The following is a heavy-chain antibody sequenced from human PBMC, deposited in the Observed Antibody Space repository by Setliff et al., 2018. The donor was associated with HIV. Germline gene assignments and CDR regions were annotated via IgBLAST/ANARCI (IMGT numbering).Heavy chain of an antibody. Sequence: ASVKVSCKASGDAFTDYYIHWVRQAPGQGLEWMGWINPNSGGTNYAQKFQGGVTMTRDTSISPAFMDLSRLRSDDAAVYYCARDPGYKSSWYGAFDIWGQGTMVTVSS. CDR3: ARDPGYKSSWYGAFDI. CDR2: INPNSGGT. J-gene: IGHJ3*02. CDR1: GDAFTDYY. V-gene: IGHV1-2*02. D-gene: IGHD6-13*01.